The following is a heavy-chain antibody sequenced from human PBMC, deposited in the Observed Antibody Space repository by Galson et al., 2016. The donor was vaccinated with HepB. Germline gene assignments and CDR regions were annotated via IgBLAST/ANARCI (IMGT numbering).Heavy chain of an antibody. V-gene: IGHV1-46*01. CDR2: INPSGGAT. Sequence: SVKVSCKASGYPFSNYYMHWVRQAPGQGLGWMGIINPSGGATRYAHKFQDRVTMTRDTSTSTVYLELSTLRSEDSAVYFCAIDREQQPANWGQGTLVTVSS. CDR3: AIDREQQPAN. D-gene: IGHD6-13*01. J-gene: IGHJ4*02. CDR1: GYPFSNYY.